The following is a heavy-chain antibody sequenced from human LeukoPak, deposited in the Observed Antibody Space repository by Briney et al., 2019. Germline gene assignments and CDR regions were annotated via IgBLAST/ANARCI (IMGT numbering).Heavy chain of an antibody. V-gene: IGHV3-15*07. CDR3: AKIGDSYGQYYFDY. D-gene: IGHD5-18*01. J-gene: IGHJ4*02. CDR2: IKSKSDGGTI. Sequence: PGGSLRLSCAASGFTFGNGWLNWVRQAPGKGLEWVGRIKSKSDGGTIDYADSVKGRFTISRDNSKNTLYLQMNSLRAEDTAVYYCAKIGDSYGQYYFDYWGQGTLVTVSS. CDR1: GFTFGNGW.